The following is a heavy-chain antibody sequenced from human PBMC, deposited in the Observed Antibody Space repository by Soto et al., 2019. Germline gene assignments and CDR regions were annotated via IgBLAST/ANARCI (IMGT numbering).Heavy chain of an antibody. CDR3: ARHLYGDYAHYYYYYYMDV. Sequence: SETLSLTCTVSGGSISSSSYYWGWIRQPPGKGLEWIGSIYYSGSTYYNPSLKSRVTISVDTSKNQFSLKLSSVTAADTAVYYCARHLYGDYAHYYYYYYMDVWGKGTTVTVSS. CDR1: GGSISSSSYY. V-gene: IGHV4-39*01. D-gene: IGHD4-17*01. CDR2: IYYSGST. J-gene: IGHJ6*03.